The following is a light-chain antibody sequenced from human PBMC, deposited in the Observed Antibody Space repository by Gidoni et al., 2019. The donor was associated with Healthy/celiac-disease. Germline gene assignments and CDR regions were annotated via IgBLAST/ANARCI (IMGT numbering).Light chain of an antibody. CDR3: QQYGSSPWT. Sequence: EIVLTQSPGPLSLSPGERATLSCRASPSVSSSYLAWYQQKPGPAPRLLIYGASSRATGIPNRFSGSGSGTDFTLTISRLEPEDFAVYYCQQYGSSPWTFGQGTKVEIK. CDR1: PSVSSSY. CDR2: GAS. J-gene: IGKJ1*01. V-gene: IGKV3-20*01.